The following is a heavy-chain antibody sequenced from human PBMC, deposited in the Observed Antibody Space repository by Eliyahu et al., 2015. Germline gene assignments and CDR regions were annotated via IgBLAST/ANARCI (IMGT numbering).Heavy chain of an antibody. CDR3: ARTVRVGVDRRDGYNFGLDY. V-gene: IGHV4-59*01. D-gene: IGHD5-24*01. Sequence: QVQLQESGPGLVKPSETLSLTCTVXGGSISSYYWSWIRQPPGKGLEWIGYIYYSGSTNYNPSLKSRVTISVDTSKNQFSLKLSSVTAADTAVYYCARTVRVGVDRRDGYNFGLDYWGQGTLVTVSS. J-gene: IGHJ4*02. CDR1: GGSISSYY. CDR2: IYYSGST.